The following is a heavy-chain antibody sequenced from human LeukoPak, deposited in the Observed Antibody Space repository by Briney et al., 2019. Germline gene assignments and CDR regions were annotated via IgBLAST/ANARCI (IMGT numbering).Heavy chain of an antibody. CDR1: GGSISSGDYY. J-gene: IGHJ1*01. V-gene: IGHV4-30-4*08. CDR3: ASAPLWFGELPPYFQH. D-gene: IGHD3-10*01. CDR2: IYYSGGT. Sequence: PSQTLSLTCTVSGGSISSGDYYWSWIRQPPGKGLEWIGYIYYSGGTYYNPSLKSRVTISVDTSKNQFSLKLSSVTAADTAVYYCASAPLWFGELPPYFQHWGQGTLVTVSS.